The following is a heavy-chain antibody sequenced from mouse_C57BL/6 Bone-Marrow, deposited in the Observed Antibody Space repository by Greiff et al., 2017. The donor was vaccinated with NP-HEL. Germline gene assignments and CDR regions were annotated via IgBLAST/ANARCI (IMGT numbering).Heavy chain of an antibody. D-gene: IGHD2-4*01. V-gene: IGHV1-81*01. Sequence: VQLVESGAELARPGASVKLSCKASGYTFTSYGISWVKQRTGQGLEWIGEIYPRSGNTFYNEKFKGKATLTADKSSSTAYMELRSLTSEDSAVYFCARGGVYDYDGYWGQGTTLTVSS. CDR2: IYPRSGNT. CDR3: ARGGVYDYDGY. CDR1: GYTFTSYG. J-gene: IGHJ2*01.